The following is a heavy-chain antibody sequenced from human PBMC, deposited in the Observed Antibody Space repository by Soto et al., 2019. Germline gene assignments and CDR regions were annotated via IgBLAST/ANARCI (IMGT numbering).Heavy chain of an antibody. Sequence: SETLSLTCAFYGGSFDDFYWSWVRQSPGKGLEWVGEISHDGGTNYSPSLASRVSISVDTSKNQLSLHLRSVTAADTGLYYCARGQLVWYGDLTPYHRDMDVWGQGTTVTVSS. CDR2: ISHDGGT. D-gene: IGHD3-10*01. V-gene: IGHV4-34*01. CDR1: GGSFDDFY. J-gene: IGHJ6*02. CDR3: ARGQLVWYGDLTPYHRDMDV.